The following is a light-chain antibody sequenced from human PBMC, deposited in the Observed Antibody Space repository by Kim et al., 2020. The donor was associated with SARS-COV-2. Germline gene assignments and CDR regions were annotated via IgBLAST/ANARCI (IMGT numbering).Light chain of an antibody. Sequence: DIKMIQSPSSVSASIGDRVTVTCRASQDISNWLAWYQQKPGRDPKLLIYAASSLHAGVPSRFSASGSGTYFTLTITGLQPEDVATYYCQSDNSDPPWAFGQGTKVDIK. CDR2: AAS. CDR3: QSDNSDPPWA. J-gene: IGKJ1*01. CDR1: QDISNW. V-gene: IGKV1-12*01.